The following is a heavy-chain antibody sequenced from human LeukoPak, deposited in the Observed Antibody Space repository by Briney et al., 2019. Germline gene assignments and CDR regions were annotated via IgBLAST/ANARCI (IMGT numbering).Heavy chain of an antibody. V-gene: IGHV3-66*02. J-gene: IGHJ4*02. CDR3: AKGWLQFKYYFDS. Sequence: PGGSLRLSCAASGFIVSSNFMSWVRQAPGKGLEWVSDIYSGGSTYYADSVKGRFTISRDNSKNTLYLQMNSVRGEDTAVYYCAKGWLQFKYYFDSWDQGTLVTVSS. CDR1: GFIVSSNF. D-gene: IGHD5-24*01. CDR2: IYSGGST.